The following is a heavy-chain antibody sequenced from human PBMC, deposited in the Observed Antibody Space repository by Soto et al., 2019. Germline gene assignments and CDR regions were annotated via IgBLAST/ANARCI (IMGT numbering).Heavy chain of an antibody. CDR2: INAGNGNT. Sequence: ASVKVSCKASGYTFTSYAMHWVRQAPGQRLEWMGWINAGNGNTKYSQKFQGRVAITRDTSASTAYMELSSLRSEDTAVYYCARGRSGDSSGPYDAFDIWGQGTMVTVSS. CDR1: GYTFTSYA. D-gene: IGHD3-22*01. V-gene: IGHV1-3*01. J-gene: IGHJ3*02. CDR3: ARGRSGDSSGPYDAFDI.